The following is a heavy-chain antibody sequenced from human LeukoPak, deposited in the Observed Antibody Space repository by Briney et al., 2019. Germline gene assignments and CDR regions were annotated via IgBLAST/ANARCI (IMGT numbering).Heavy chain of an antibody. CDR3: ARIAGGIAAAGTANY. CDR1: VYTFTSYG. Sequence: GASVKVSYTASVYTFTSYGISWVRRAPGQGREGRGWISAYNGNTDYAQKLQGRVTMTTATSTSTAYLELRSLRSDDTAVYYCARIAGGIAAAGTANYWGQGTLVTVSS. D-gene: IGHD6-13*01. J-gene: IGHJ4*02. V-gene: IGHV1-18*01. CDR2: ISAYNGNT.